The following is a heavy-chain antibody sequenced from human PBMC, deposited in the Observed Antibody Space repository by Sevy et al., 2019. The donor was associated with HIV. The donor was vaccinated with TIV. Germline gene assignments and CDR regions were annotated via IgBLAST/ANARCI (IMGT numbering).Heavy chain of an antibody. CDR2: IGSAGDT. CDR3: ARGGYGSRSFYPYYYYGMDV. CDR1: GFTFSSYD. Sequence: GGSLRLSCAASGFTFSSYDMHWVRQATGKGLEWVSSIGSAGDTYYPGSVKGRFTISRENAKSSLYLQVKSLRAGDTAVYYCARGGYGSRSFYPYYYYGMDVWGQGTTVTVSS. V-gene: IGHV3-13*01. J-gene: IGHJ6*02. D-gene: IGHD3-10*01.